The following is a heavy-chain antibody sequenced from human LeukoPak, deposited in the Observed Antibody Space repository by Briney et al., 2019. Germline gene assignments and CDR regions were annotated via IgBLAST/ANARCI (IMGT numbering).Heavy chain of an antibody. CDR1: GPSTSDKY. CDR2: IHNGRNT. D-gene: IGHD6-19*01. J-gene: IGHJ4*02. V-gene: IGHV4-59*08. CDR3: AQTTGWPGFDF. Sequence: PSETLSLTCSASGPSTSDKYWSWIRQSPGGTLEWIGHIHNGRNTKYNPSLTSRVTISVDTSKNQCSLSLTSVTAADTAMYYCAQTTGWPGFDFWGPGALVTVS.